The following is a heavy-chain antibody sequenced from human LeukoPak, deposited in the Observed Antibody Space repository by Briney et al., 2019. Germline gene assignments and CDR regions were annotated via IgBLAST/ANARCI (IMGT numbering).Heavy chain of an antibody. D-gene: IGHD5-18*01. CDR2: INPNSRGT. CDR3: ARRAREYSHDAFDI. J-gene: IGHJ3*02. CDR1: GYTFTDYY. Sequence: GASVKVFCKASGYTFTDYYMHWVRQAPGQGLEWMGWINPNSRGTDSAQKFQGRFSMTRDTSISTAYMELSRLRSDDTAVYYCARRAREYSHDAFDIWGQGTMVTVSS. V-gene: IGHV1-2*02.